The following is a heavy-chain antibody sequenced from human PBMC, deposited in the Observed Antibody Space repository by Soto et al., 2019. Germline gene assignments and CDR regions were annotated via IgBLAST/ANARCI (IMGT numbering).Heavy chain of an antibody. D-gene: IGHD2-2*01. V-gene: IGHV5-10-1*01. CDR3: ASPDCSSTSCYGGGSDAFDI. CDR1: GYSFTSYW. CDR2: IDPSDSYT. Sequence: GESLKISCMGSGYSFTSYWISWVRQMPGKGLEWMGRIDPSDSYTNYSPSFQGHVTISADKSISTAYLQWSSLKASDTAMYYCASPDCSSTSCYGGGSDAFDIWGQGTMVTVSS. J-gene: IGHJ3*02.